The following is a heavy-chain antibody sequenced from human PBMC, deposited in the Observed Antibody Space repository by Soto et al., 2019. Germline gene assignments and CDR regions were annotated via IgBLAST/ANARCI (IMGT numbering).Heavy chain of an antibody. CDR3: TTIGYCSSTSCSRGPRGFDY. J-gene: IGHJ4*02. CDR2: IKSKTDGGTT. CDR1: GFTFSNAW. Sequence: PGGSLRLSCAASGFTFSNAWMSWVRQAPGKGLERVGRIKSKTDGGTTDYAAPVKGRFTISRDDSKNTLYLQMNSLKTEDTAVYYCTTIGYCSSTSCSRGPRGFDYWGQGTLVTVSS. V-gene: IGHV3-15*01. D-gene: IGHD2-2*01.